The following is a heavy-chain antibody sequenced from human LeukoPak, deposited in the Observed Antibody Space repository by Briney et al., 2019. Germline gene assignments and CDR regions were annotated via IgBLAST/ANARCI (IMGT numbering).Heavy chain of an antibody. V-gene: IGHV4-59*11. CDR2: ISYIGGT. CDR1: GDSFSSHY. Sequence: WETLTLTCVVSGDSFSSHYWTWIRQSPGKGLEWIGYISYIGGTNYNPSLKSRVTISIDTSKNQFSLKLRSVTAADTAVYYCARDLVTVTKGFDIWGQGTMVSVSS. CDR3: ARDLVTVTKGFDI. J-gene: IGHJ3*02. D-gene: IGHD4-17*01.